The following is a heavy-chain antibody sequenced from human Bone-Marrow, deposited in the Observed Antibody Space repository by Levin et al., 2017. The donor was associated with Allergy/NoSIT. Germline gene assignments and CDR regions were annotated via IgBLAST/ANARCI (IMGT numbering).Heavy chain of an antibody. Sequence: GGSLRLSCAASGFTFSRYSMNWVRQAPGRGLEWVSYISRSSSTISYADSVKGRFTISRDNAKDSLYLQMNSLRDEDTAVYYCARPDCSGTSCYYFFDSWGQGTLVTVSS. CDR1: GFTFSRYS. CDR2: ISRSSSTI. V-gene: IGHV3-48*02. D-gene: IGHD2-2*01. J-gene: IGHJ4*02. CDR3: ARPDCSGTSCYYFFDS.